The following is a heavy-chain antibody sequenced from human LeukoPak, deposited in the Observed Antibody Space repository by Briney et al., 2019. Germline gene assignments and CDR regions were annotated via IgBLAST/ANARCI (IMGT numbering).Heavy chain of an antibody. J-gene: IGHJ4*02. CDR3: ARAGASSEFDY. V-gene: IGHV3-33*01. CDR1: GFTSTTYG. CDR2: IWSDGSKT. D-gene: IGHD1-26*01. Sequence: GGSLRLSCAASGFTSTTYGMHWVRQAPGKGLEWVAVIWSDGSKTYYVDSVKGRFTISRDYSKNTLYLQMSSLRAEDTAVYYCARAGASSEFDYWGQGTLVTVSS.